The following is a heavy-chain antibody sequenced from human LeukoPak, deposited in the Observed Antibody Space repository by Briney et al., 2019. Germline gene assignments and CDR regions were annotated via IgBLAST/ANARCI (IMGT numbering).Heavy chain of an antibody. J-gene: IGHJ5*02. Sequence: SETLSLTCTVSGGSISSYYWSWIRQPPGKGLEWIGYIYYSGSTNYNPSLKSRVTISVDTSKNQFSLKLSSVTAADTAVYYCARDRLVPAANVGGFDPWGQGTLVTVSS. CDR3: ARDRLVPAANVGGFDP. D-gene: IGHD2-2*01. CDR1: GGSISSYY. V-gene: IGHV4-59*01. CDR2: IYYSGST.